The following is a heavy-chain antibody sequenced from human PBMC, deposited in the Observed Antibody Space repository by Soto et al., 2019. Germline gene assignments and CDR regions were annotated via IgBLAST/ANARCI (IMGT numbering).Heavy chain of an antibody. Sequence: QLQLQESGPGLVKPSETLSLTCTFSGDSISSSIYYCGWIRQPPGKGLEWIGTIYYSGSAFYNPSVKCRVTISVDTSKNQFSLRLSSVSAADAAVYSCASQAAFVTRRGACYFDYWGQGTLVTVSS. CDR2: IYYSGSA. V-gene: IGHV4-39*01. D-gene: IGHD3-3*02. CDR3: ASQAAFVTRRGACYFDY. CDR1: GDSISSSIYY. J-gene: IGHJ4*02.